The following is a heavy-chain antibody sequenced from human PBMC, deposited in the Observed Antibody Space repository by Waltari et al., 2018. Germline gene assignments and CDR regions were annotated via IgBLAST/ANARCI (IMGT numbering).Heavy chain of an antibody. CDR3: AKTLVGPNDAFHI. D-gene: IGHD1-26*01. Sequence: VQLVESGGGLGQPGGSLRLSCAASGFTFSSYAMTWVRQAPGKGLEWVSVIYTNDSTYYADSVRGRFTISRDNSKNTLYLQMNSLRAEDTAVYSCAKTLVGPNDAFHILGQGTMVTVSS. CDR2: IYTNDST. CDR1: GFTFSSYA. J-gene: IGHJ3*02. V-gene: IGHV3-23*03.